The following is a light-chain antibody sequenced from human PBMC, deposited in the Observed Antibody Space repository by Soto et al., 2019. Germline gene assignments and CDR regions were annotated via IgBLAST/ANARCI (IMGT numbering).Light chain of an antibody. CDR3: LLSYRCARV. V-gene: IGLV7-46*01. J-gene: IGLJ1*01. CDR1: TGAVTNGHY. Sequence: QAVVTQEPSLTVSPGGTVTLTCGSSTGAVTNGHYPYWFQQKPGQAPRTLIYDTSKKHSWTPARFSGSLLGGKAAVTLSGAQPEDEAEYFCLLSYRCARVFGTGTKVTVL. CDR2: DTS.